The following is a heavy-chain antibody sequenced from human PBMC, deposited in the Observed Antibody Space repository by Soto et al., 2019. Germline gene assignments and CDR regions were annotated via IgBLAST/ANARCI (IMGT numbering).Heavy chain of an antibody. Sequence: EVQLLESGGGLVQPGGSLRLSCAASGFTFSTYAMAWVRQAPGKGLEWVSSISSSSGSTFYADSVKGQFTISRDNSENTLSLQINSLRAEDTAVYYCAKQPLKVPLRFDYWGQGTLVTVSS. D-gene: IGHD6-25*01. CDR2: ISSSSGST. CDR3: AKQPLKVPLRFDY. J-gene: IGHJ4*02. V-gene: IGHV3-23*01. CDR1: GFTFSTYA.